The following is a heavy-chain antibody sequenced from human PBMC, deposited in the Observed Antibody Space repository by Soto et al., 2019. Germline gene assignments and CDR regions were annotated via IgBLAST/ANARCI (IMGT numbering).Heavy chain of an antibody. Sequence: GGSLRLSCAASGFTFSSYGMHWVRQAPGKGLEWVAVIWYDGSNKYYADSVKGRFTISRDNSKNTLYLQMNSLRAEDTAVYYCARDFGGVVTAIQDYYYYYGMTSGAKGPRSPSP. CDR2: IWYDGSNK. CDR3: ARDFGGVVTAIQDYYYYYGMTS. D-gene: IGHD2-21*02. J-gene: IGHJ6*02. V-gene: IGHV3-33*01. CDR1: GFTFSSYG.